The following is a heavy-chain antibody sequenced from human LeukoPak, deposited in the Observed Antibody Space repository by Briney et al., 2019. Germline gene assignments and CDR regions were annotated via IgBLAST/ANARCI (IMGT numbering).Heavy chain of an antibody. Sequence: ASVKVSCKASGYTFTGYYIHWVRQAPGQGLEWMGRINPNSGGTNYAQKFQGRVTMTRDTSISTAYMDLSSLRSDDTAVYYCASGYYSDGSGYSPADYWGQGTRVTVSS. CDR3: ASGYYSDGSGYSPADY. J-gene: IGHJ4*02. D-gene: IGHD3-22*01. V-gene: IGHV1-2*06. CDR2: INPNSGGT. CDR1: GYTFTGYY.